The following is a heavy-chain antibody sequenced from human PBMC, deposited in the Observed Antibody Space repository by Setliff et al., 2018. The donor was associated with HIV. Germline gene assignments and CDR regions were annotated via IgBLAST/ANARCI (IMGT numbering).Heavy chain of an antibody. J-gene: IGHJ6*03. Sequence: GGSLRLSCAASGFTFSNYGMHWVRQAPGKGQEWVIFIRYVGSDNYYIDSVKGRFTISRDNSKNTLYLQMNSLRDEDTAVYYCAKDVGGGSGHYPLYMDVWGKGTTVTVSS. CDR2: IRYVGSDN. CDR3: AKDVGGGSGHYPLYMDV. V-gene: IGHV3-30*02. CDR1: GFTFSNYG. D-gene: IGHD3-3*01.